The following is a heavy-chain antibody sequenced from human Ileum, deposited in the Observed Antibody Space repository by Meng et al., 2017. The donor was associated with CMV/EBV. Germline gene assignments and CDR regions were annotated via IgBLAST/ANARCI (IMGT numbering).Heavy chain of an antibody. J-gene: IGHJ6*02. CDR2: MSPNSGNT. D-gene: IGHD2-2*01. Sequence: ASVKVSCKTSGFTFPNYDVHWVRQATGQGFEWMGWMSPNSGNTGLAQKFQGRVTMTSDTSISTAYMELSSLRSEDTAVYYCARCCSSTSTNGMDVWGQGTTVTVSS. CDR1: GFTFPNYD. CDR3: ARCCSSTSTNGMDV. V-gene: IGHV1-8*01.